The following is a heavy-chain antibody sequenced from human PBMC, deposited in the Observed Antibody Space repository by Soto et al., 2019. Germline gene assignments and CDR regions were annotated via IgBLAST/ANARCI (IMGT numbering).Heavy chain of an antibody. V-gene: IGHV1-69*01. D-gene: IGHD2-2*02. J-gene: IGHJ6*02. CDR3: ANTKLPIQACPTQALYGMDV. Sequence: SVKGSCYASGGSFTSYAISWVRQAPGQGLEWMGGIIPIFGTANYAQKFQGRVTITADESTSTAYMELSSLRSEDTAVYYCANTKLPIQACPTQALYGMDVWGQGTTVTVSS. CDR2: IIPIFGTA. CDR1: GGSFTSYA.